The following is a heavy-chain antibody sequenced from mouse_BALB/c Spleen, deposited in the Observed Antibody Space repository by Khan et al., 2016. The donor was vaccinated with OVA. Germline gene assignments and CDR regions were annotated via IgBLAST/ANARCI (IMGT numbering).Heavy chain of an antibody. V-gene: IGHV3-2*02. CDR1: GYSITSDYA. D-gene: IGHD1-1*01. Sequence: EVQLQESGPGLVKPSQSLSLTCTVTGYSITSDYAWNWIRQFPGNKLEWMGYISYSGSTSYNPSLKSRISITRDTSKNQFFLQLNSVTTEDTATYYGARDYGSRYFDVWGAGTTVTVSS. CDR3: ARDYGSRYFDV. J-gene: IGHJ1*01. CDR2: ISYSGST.